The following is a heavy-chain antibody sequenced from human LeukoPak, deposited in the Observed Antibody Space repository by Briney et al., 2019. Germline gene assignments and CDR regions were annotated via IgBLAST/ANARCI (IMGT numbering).Heavy chain of an antibody. Sequence: SETLSLTCAVSGVSFSNYYWCWIRQSPGKGLEWIGEINYSGTPTYNPSLKSRVTISLDTSKNQFSLILRSVTATDTAMYYCARDGVVTMELDYWGQGTLVTVSS. CDR1: GVSFSNYY. V-gene: IGHV4-34*01. J-gene: IGHJ4*02. CDR2: INYSGTP. D-gene: IGHD4/OR15-4a*01. CDR3: ARDGVVTMELDY.